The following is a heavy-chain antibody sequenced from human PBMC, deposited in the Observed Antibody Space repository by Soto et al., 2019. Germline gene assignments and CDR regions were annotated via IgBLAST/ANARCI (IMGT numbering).Heavy chain of an antibody. CDR2: IYWDDDE. J-gene: IGHJ3*01. D-gene: IGHD6-19*01. CDR1: GLSINTSGVD. Sequence: KPAETVKLTDICAGLSINTSGVDVGWIRQPPGKALEWLAIIYWDDDERYSPSLKSRLTITKDTSKYQVVLTMTTMDPVDTATYYCSHSGSGYSSGLSAFDFWGQGTMVTVSS. V-gene: IGHV2-5*02. CDR3: SHSGSGYSSGLSAFDF.